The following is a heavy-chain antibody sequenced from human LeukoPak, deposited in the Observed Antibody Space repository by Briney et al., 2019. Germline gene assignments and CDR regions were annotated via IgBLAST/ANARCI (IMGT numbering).Heavy chain of an antibody. CDR1: GGTFSSYA. J-gene: IGHJ6*02. CDR3: ARAPAPFSIFGPTAQYYYYGMDV. V-gene: IGHV1-69*13. Sequence: SVKVSCKASGGTFSSYAISWVRQAPGQGLEWMGGIIPIFGTANYAQKFQGRVAITADESTSTAYMELSSLRSEDTAVYYCARAPAPFSIFGPTAQYYYYGMDVWGQGTTVTVSS. CDR2: IIPIFGTA. D-gene: IGHD3-3*01.